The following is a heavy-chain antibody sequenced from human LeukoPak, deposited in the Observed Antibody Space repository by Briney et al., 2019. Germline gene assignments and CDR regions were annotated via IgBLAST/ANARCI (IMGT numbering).Heavy chain of an antibody. V-gene: IGHV3-43*01. CDR1: GFTFDDYT. CDR3: TTHYRPGSHYNIFDY. J-gene: IGHJ4*02. D-gene: IGHD3-10*01. Sequence: GGSLRLSCAASGFTFDDYTMHWVRQAPGKGLEWVSLISWDGGSTYYADSVKGRFTISRDNSKNSLYLQMNSLETEDTAVYYCTTHYRPGSHYNIFDYWGQGTLVTVSS. CDR2: ISWDGGST.